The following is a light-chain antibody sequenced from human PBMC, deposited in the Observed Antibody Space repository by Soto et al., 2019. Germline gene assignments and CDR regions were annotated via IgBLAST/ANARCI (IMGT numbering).Light chain of an antibody. V-gene: IGLV1-51*01. J-gene: IGLJ1*01. CDR2: XXX. Sequence: QSVLTQQPSVSAAPGQKVTISCSGSSSNIGGNSVSWYQQLPGTAPELLIXXXXXXXSGXXXXFXCSNSCTSATLGITGFQTGDEADYYCGSWDSSLSAYVFGTGTKVTVL. CDR1: SSNIGGNS. CDR3: GSWDSSLSAYV.